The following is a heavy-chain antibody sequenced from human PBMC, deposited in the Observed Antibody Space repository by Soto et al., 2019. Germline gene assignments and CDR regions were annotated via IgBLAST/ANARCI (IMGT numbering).Heavy chain of an antibody. J-gene: IGHJ1*01. CDR1: GFTFSSYA. D-gene: IGHD6-13*01. Sequence: EVQLLESGGGLVQPEGSLRLSCAASGFTFSSYAMNWVRQAPGKGLEWVSGISGGGGTTYYADSVKGRFTISRDNSKNTLYLQVNRLRAEDTAVYYCAKDQAAAGTISRYFQDWGQGTLVTVSS. CDR2: ISGGGGTT. V-gene: IGHV3-23*01. CDR3: AKDQAAAGTISRYFQD.